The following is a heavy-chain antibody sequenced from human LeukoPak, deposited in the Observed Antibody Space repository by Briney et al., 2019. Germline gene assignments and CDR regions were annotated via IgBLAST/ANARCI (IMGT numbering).Heavy chain of an antibody. J-gene: IGHJ4*02. CDR1: GYSISSGYY. CDR2: IYQSGST. D-gene: IGHD6-6*01. V-gene: IGHV4-38-2*01. Sequence: VKPSETLSLTCAASGYSISSGYYWGWIRQPPGKGLEWIGNIYQSGSTYYNPSLKSRVTISLDTSKNQFSLKLSSVTAADTAVYYCARIYSSSSGYYFDYWGQGTLVTVSS. CDR3: ARIYSSSSGYYFDY.